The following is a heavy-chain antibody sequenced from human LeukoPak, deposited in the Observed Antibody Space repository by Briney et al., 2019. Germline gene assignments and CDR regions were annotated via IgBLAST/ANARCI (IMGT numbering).Heavy chain of an antibody. J-gene: IGHJ3*02. CDR3: SRHRYFDKVHAGGLGAFDI. Sequence: SETLSLTCTVSGGSISSYYWSWIRQPPGKGLEWIGYIYYSGSTNYNPSLKSRVTISVDTSKNQFSLKLSSVTAADTAVYYCSRHRYFDKVHAGGLGAFDIWGQGTIVNGSS. V-gene: IGHV4-59*08. D-gene: IGHD3-9*01. CDR1: GGSISSYY. CDR2: IYYSGST.